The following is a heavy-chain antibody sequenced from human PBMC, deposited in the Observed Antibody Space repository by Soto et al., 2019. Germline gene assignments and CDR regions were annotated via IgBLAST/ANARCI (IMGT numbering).Heavy chain of an antibody. CDR3: ARVGASYWFDP. CDR2: INHSGST. J-gene: IGHJ5*02. CDR1: GGSFSGYY. Sequence: SETLSLTCAVYGGSFSGYYWSWIRQPPGKGLEWIGEINHSGSTNYNPSLKSRVTISVDTSKNQFSLKLSSVTAADTAVYYCARVGASYWFDPWGQGTQVTVSS. D-gene: IGHD3-16*01. V-gene: IGHV4-34*01.